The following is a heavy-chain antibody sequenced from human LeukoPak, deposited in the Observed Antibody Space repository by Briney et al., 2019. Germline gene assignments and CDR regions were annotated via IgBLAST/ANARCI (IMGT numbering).Heavy chain of an antibody. V-gene: IGHV1-2*02. Sequence: GASVKVSCKASGYTFTGYYMHWVRQARGQGLEWMGWINPNSGGTNYAQKFQGRVTMTRDTSISTAYMELSRLRSDDTAVYYCARLPRAYYYDSSGYWDYWGQGTLVTVSS. CDR1: GYTFTGYY. D-gene: IGHD3-22*01. J-gene: IGHJ4*02. CDR3: ARLPRAYYYDSSGYWDY. CDR2: INPNSGGT.